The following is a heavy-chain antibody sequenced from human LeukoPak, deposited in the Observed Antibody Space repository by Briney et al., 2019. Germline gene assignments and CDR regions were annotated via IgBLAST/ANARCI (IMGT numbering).Heavy chain of an antibody. Sequence: ASVKVSCKASGYTFTGNYMHWVRQAPGQRLEYMGYIDPNSGGTYYIQKFQGRVTMTRDMSINTAYVELSSLTSDDTAVYYCARGGGIVAPAPWVPFAYWGQGTLVTVSS. D-gene: IGHD6-13*01. CDR3: ARGGGIVAPAPWVPFAY. CDR1: GYTFTGNY. CDR2: IDPNSGGT. V-gene: IGHV1-2*02. J-gene: IGHJ4*02.